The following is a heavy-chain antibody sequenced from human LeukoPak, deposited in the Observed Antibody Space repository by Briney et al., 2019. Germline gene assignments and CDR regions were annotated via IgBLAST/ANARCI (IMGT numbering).Heavy chain of an antibody. Sequence: PGGSLGLSCTGSGFTFGDYAMSWVRQAPGQGLEWVGFIRSKAYGGTTEYAASVKGRFTISRDDSKSIAYLQMNSLKTEDTAVYYCTRSTPYYYDSSGYYQNFVYWGQGTLVTVSS. CDR1: GFTFGDYA. D-gene: IGHD3-22*01. CDR2: IRSKAYGGTT. V-gene: IGHV3-49*04. J-gene: IGHJ4*02. CDR3: TRSTPYYYDSSGYYQNFVY.